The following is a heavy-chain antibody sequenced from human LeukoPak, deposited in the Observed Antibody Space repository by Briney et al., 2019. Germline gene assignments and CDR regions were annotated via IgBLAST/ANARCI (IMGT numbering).Heavy chain of an antibody. J-gene: IGHJ5*02. CDR2: ISAYNGNT. D-gene: IGHD3-10*01. Sequence: ASVKVSCKASGYTFTSYGISWVRQAPGQGLEWMGWISAYNGNTHYAQKLQGRVTMTTDTSTSTAYMELRSLRSDDTAVYYCARDPGGSGSYRLWFDPWGQGTLVTVSS. V-gene: IGHV1-18*01. CDR3: ARDPGGSGSYRLWFDP. CDR1: GYTFTSYG.